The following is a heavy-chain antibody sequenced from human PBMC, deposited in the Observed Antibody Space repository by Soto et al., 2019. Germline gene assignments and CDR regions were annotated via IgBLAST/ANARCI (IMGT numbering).Heavy chain of an antibody. CDR1: GYTFTSYA. Sequence: QVQLVQSGAEVKKPGASVKVSCKASGYTFTSYAMHWVRQAPGQRLEWMGWINAGNGNTKYSQKFQGRVTITRVTSASTAYMELSSLRAEDTDVYYFARDDEIIPSFDIRGPGTICTVSS. CDR3: ARDDEIIPSFDI. D-gene: IGHD2-21*01. J-gene: IGHJ3*02. V-gene: IGHV1-3*01. CDR2: INAGNGNT.